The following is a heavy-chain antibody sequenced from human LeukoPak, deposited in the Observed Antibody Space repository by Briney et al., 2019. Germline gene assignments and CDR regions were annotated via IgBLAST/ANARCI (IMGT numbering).Heavy chain of an antibody. CDR1: SGSISNYY. CDR2: IYYSGTT. D-gene: IGHD2/OR15-2a*01. CDR3: SGTQKSPLKGLAALSLDP. V-gene: IGHV4-59*01. Sequence: SETLSLTCTVSSGSISNYYWSWIRQPPGGGLEWIGYIYYSGTTNYNPSPKGRVTISLDTPKNQFSLRLSSVTAADTAVYYCSGTQKSPLKGLAALSLDPWGQGTLVTVSS. J-gene: IGHJ5*02.